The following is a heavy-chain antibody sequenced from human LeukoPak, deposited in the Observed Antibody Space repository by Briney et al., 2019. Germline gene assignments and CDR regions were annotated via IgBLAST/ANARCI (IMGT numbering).Heavy chain of an antibody. Sequence: SETLSLTCAVYGGSFSGYYWSWIRQPPGKGLEWIGEINHSGSTNYNPSLKSRVTISVDTSKNQFSLRLSSVTAADTAVYYCARGRVYLLRSESYYRSRASNFDYWGQGTLVTVSS. CDR1: GGSFSGYY. D-gene: IGHD3-10*01. J-gene: IGHJ4*02. CDR3: ARGRVYLLRSESYYRSRASNFDY. CDR2: INHSGST. V-gene: IGHV4-34*01.